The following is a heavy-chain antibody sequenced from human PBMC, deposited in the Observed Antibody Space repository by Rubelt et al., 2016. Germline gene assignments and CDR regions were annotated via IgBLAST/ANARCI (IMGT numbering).Heavy chain of an antibody. CDR2: IRSNANNYAT. V-gene: IGHV3-73*01. Sequence: WVRQASGKGLEWVGRIRSNANNYATAYGASVKGRFTISRDDSKNMAYLQMNSLKTEDTAVYYCTRSRDGYTLDKWGQGTLVTVSS. J-gene: IGHJ4*02. D-gene: IGHD5-24*01. CDR3: TRSRDGYTLDK.